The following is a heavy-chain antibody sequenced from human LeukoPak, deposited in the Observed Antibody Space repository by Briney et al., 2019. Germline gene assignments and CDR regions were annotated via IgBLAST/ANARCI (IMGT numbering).Heavy chain of an antibody. CDR1: GYTFTGYY. D-gene: IGHD2-2*01. CDR3: ASHSTRYYYYYMDV. Sequence: ASVKVSCKASGYTFTGYYMHWVRQAPGQGLEWMGWINPNSGGTNYAQKFQGRVAMTRDTSISTAYMELSRLRSDDTAVYYCASHSTRYYYYYMDVWGKGTTVTVSS. CDR2: INPNSGGT. V-gene: IGHV1-2*02. J-gene: IGHJ6*03.